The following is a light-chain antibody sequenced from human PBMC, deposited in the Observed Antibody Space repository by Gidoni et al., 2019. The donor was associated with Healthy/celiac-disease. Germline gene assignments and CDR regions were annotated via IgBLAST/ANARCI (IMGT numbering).Light chain of an antibody. CDR2: DAS. V-gene: IGKV3-11*01. Sequence: EIVLTQSPATLSLSPGERATLSCRASQSVSSYLAWYQQKPGPAPRLLIYDASNRATGIPARFSGSGSGTDCTLTISSLEPEHFAFYYCQQRSNWPTFGQGTKVEIK. CDR1: QSVSSY. CDR3: QQRSNWPT. J-gene: IGKJ1*01.